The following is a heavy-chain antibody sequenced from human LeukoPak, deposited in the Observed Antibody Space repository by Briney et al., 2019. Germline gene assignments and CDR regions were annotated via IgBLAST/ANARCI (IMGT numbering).Heavy chain of an antibody. CDR3: ARGRGWICDS. CDR2: MKVDGSDI. J-gene: IGHJ4*02. D-gene: IGHD6-19*01. CDR1: GFTFTNDF. Sequence: QSGGSLRLSCAASGFTFTNDFMTWVRQAPGKGLEWVANMKVDGSDIHYVDSVKGRFTISSDNARNSLYLQMNTLRVADTAVYYCARGRGWICDSWGRGTLVTVSS. V-gene: IGHV3-7*04.